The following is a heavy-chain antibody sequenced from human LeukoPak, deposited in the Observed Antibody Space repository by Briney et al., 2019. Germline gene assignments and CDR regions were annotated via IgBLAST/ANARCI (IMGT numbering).Heavy chain of an antibody. CDR1: GFTFSSYA. V-gene: IGHV3-23*01. J-gene: IGHJ2*01. CDR3: AKIATVVTFYWYFDL. CDR2: IRGSGDNT. D-gene: IGHD4-23*01. Sequence: PGRSLRLSCAASGFTFSSYAMSWVRQAPGKGLEWVSTIRGSGDNTYYADSVKGRFTISRDNSKNTLYLQMNSLTAEDTAVYYCAKIATVVTFYWYFDLWGRGTLVTVSS.